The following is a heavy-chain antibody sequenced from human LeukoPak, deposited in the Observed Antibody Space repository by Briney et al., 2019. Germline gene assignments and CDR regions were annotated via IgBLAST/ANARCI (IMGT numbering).Heavy chain of an antibody. D-gene: IGHD6-13*01. V-gene: IGHV3-30-3*01. CDR1: GFTFSPYS. Sequence: GGSLRLSCAASGFTFSPYSMHWVRQAPGKGLDWVAFMSYDGTSKYYADSVKGRFTISRDNSKNTLYLQMNSLRAEDTAVYYCARGGGSSWPPLDYWGQGTLVTVSS. CDR2: MSYDGTSK. J-gene: IGHJ4*02. CDR3: ARGGGSSWPPLDY.